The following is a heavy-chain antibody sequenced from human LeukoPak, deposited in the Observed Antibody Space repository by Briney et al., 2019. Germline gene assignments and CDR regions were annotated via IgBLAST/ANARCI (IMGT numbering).Heavy chain of an antibody. J-gene: IGHJ4*02. CDR1: VYTFTSYY. CDR3: AIIAAAGTKDY. D-gene: IGHD6-13*01. Sequence: ASVKVSCKASVYTFTSYYMHWVRQAPGQGPEWMGIINPSGGSTSYAQKFQGRVTMTRDTSTSTVYMELSSLRSEDTAVYYCAIIAAAGTKDYWGQGTLVTVSS. CDR2: INPSGGST. V-gene: IGHV1-46*03.